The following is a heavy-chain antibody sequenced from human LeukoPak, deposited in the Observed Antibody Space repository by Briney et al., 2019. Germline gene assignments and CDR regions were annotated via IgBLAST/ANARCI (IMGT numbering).Heavy chain of an antibody. CDR2: ISSSSSTI. D-gene: IGHD3-16*01. V-gene: IGHV3-48*01. J-gene: IGHJ6*03. CDR1: GFTFSSYS. CDR3: ASLPGGYYYYYMDV. Sequence: LPGGSLRLSCAASGFTFSSYSMNWVHQAPGKGLEWVSYISSSSSTIYYADSVKGRFTISRDNAKNSLYLQMNSLRAEDTAVYYCASLPGGYYYYYMDVWGKGTTVTVSS.